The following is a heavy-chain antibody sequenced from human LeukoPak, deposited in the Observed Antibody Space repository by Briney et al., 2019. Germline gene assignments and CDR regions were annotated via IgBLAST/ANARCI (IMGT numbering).Heavy chain of an antibody. Sequence: ASVKVSCKASGYTFTSYAMHWVRQAPGQRLEWMGWINAGNGNTKYSQKFQGRVTMTRDTSTSTVYMELSSLRSEDTAVYYCARVGGTMVRGATRDYYGMDVWGKGTTVTVSS. CDR3: ARVGGTMVRGATRDYYGMDV. CDR1: GYTFTSYA. CDR2: INAGNGNT. D-gene: IGHD3-10*01. J-gene: IGHJ6*04. V-gene: IGHV1-3*01.